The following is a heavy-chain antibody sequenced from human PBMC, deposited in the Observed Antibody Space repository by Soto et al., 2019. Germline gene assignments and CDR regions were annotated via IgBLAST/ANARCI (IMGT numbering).Heavy chain of an antibody. Sequence: GGSLRLSCAASGFTLSSYWMSWVRQAPGKGLEWVANIKQDGSEKYYVDSVKGRFTIFRDNAKNSLYLQMNSLRAEDTAVYYCVRDSWGYSDYDPRGQGTLVTVSS. V-gene: IGHV3-7*01. D-gene: IGHD5-12*01. CDR2: IKQDGSEK. CDR3: VRDSWGYSDYDP. J-gene: IGHJ4*02. CDR1: GFTLSSYW.